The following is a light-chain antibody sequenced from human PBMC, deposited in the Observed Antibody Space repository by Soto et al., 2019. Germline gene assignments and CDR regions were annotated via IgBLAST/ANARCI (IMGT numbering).Light chain of an antibody. V-gene: IGKV1-6*01. CDR2: AAS. Sequence: AIQMTQSPSSLSASVGDRVTITCRASQGIRNDLGWYQQKPGKAPKLLIYAASSLQSGVPSRCSGSGSGTDFTLTITSLQPEDFATYYCLQDYIYPLTFGPGTKVDIK. CDR3: LQDYIYPLT. CDR1: QGIRND. J-gene: IGKJ3*01.